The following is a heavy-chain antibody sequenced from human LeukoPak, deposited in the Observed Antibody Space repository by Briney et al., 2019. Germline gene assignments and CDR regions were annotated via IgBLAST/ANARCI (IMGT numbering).Heavy chain of an antibody. CDR1: GYPFTSYD. D-gene: IGHD3-10*01. Sequence: GESLQISCKGSGYPFTSYDINWVRQATGQGLEWMGWINPNSGNTGYAQKFQGRVTITRNTSISTAYMELSSLRSEDTAVYYCARGFYYYGSGSYYMYWFDPWGQGTLVTVSS. CDR3: ARGFYYYGSGSYYMYWFDP. V-gene: IGHV1-8*03. J-gene: IGHJ5*02. CDR2: INPNSGNT.